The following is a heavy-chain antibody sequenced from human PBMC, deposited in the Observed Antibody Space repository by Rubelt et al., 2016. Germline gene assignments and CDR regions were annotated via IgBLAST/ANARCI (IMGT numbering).Heavy chain of an antibody. CDR3: ARDLPPFRRYNWNFPLDY. V-gene: IGHV1-18*01. CDR2: ISAYNGNT. J-gene: IGHJ4*02. CDR1: GYTFTSYG. D-gene: IGHD1-7*01. Sequence: QVQLVQSGAEVKKPGASVKVSCKASGYTFTSYGISWVRQAPGQGLEWMGWISAYNGNTNYAQKRQGRGTMTTDTSTSTAYMELRSLRSDDTAVYYGARDLPPFRRYNWNFPLDYWGQGTLVTVSS.